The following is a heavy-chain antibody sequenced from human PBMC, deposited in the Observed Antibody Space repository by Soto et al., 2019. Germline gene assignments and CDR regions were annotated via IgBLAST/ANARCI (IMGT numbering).Heavy chain of an antibody. Sequence: SETLSLTCAVYGGSFSGYYWSWIRQPPGKGLEWIGEINHSGSTNYNPSLKSRVTISADTSKNQFFLRLTSVTAADTGAYFCARTLGPQVTGYVDSDYRWTIDQWGHGTLVTVSS. D-gene: IGHD4-4*01. J-gene: IGHJ4*01. CDR2: INHSGST. V-gene: IGHV4-34*01. CDR3: ARTLGPQVTGYVDSDYRWTIDQ. CDR1: GGSFSGYY.